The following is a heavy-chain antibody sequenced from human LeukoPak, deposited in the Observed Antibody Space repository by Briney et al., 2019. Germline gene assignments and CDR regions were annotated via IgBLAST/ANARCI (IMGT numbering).Heavy chain of an antibody. V-gene: IGHV3-11*04. D-gene: IGHD3-3*01. J-gene: IGHJ6*03. CDR2: ISSGGSTI. CDR1: GFTFSDYY. CDR3: ARDARITIFGVVKTYYMDV. Sequence: GGSLRLSCAASGFTFSDYYMTWIRQSPGKGLEWVSYISSGGSTIYYADSVKGRFTISRDNAKNSLYLQMNSLRAEDTAVYYCARDARITIFGVVKTYYMDVWGKGITVTVSS.